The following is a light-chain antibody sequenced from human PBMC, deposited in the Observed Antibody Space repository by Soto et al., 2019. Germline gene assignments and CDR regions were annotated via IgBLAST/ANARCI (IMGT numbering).Light chain of an antibody. Sequence: QSALTQPASVSGSPGQSITISCTGTSSDVGYYNYVSWYQQHPGKAPQLMIYEVSKRPSGVSNRFSGSKSGNTASLTISGLQAEDEADYYCSSYTITTTRVFGGGTKLTVL. V-gene: IGLV2-14*01. CDR3: SSYTITTTRV. CDR1: SSDVGYYNY. CDR2: EVS. J-gene: IGLJ3*02.